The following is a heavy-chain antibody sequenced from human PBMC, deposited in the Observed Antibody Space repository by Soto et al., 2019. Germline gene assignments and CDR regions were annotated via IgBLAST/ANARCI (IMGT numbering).Heavy chain of an antibody. CDR3: GRLGATETTWGTDS. CDR1: GGSFSGYL. CDR2: ISHSGST. D-gene: IGHD1-26*01. V-gene: IGHV4-34*01. J-gene: IGHJ4*02. Sequence: QVKLQQWGAGLLKPSETLSLTCAVYGGSFSGYLWSWIRQTPGKGVEWIGEISHSGSTDYNPSLKSRVTISEDTSKNQVSLKVSSVTAADTAVYYCGRLGATETTWGTDSWGQGSLVTVSS.